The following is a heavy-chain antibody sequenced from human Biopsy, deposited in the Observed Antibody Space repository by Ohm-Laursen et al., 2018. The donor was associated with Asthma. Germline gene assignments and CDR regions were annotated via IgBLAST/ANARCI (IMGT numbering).Heavy chain of an antibody. CDR3: AREKAYSDILTAYYNGWYFDL. CDR1: GFSFSDYY. CDR2: ISSSGTTI. Sequence: SLRLSCSASGFSFSDYYMTWMRQAPGKGLEWVSYISSSGTTIFNADSVKGRFTISRDNAKNSLYLQMNSLRAEDTAVYYCAREKAYSDILTAYYNGWYFDLWGRGTLVTVSS. J-gene: IGHJ2*01. V-gene: IGHV3-11*01. D-gene: IGHD3-9*01.